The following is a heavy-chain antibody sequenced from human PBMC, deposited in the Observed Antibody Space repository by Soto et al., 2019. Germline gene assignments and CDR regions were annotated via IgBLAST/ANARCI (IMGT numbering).Heavy chain of an antibody. CDR2: IWYDGSNK. Sequence: GGSLRLSCAASGFTFSSYGMHWVRQAPGKGLEWVAVIWYDGSNKYYADSVKGRFTISRDNSKNTLYLQMNSLRAEDTAVYYCARDGYYDFWSGYSLHDAFDIWGQGTMVTVSS. D-gene: IGHD3-3*01. J-gene: IGHJ3*02. CDR3: ARDGYYDFWSGYSLHDAFDI. CDR1: GFTFSSYG. V-gene: IGHV3-33*01.